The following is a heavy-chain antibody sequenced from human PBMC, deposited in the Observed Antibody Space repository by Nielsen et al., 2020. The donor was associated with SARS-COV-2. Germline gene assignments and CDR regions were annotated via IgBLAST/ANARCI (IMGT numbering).Heavy chain of an antibody. Sequence: WVRQAPGQGLEWMGWINTNTGNPTYAQGFTGRFVFSLDTSVSTAYLQISSLKAEDTAVYYCVRERSTYYDILTGYRITPFDYWGQGTLVTVSS. CDR3: VRERSTYYDILTGYRITPFDY. V-gene: IGHV7-4-1*02. CDR2: INTNTGNP. J-gene: IGHJ4*02. D-gene: IGHD3-9*01.